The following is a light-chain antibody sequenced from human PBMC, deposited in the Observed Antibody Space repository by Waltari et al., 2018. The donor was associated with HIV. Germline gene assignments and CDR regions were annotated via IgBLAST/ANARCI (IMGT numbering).Light chain of an antibody. CDR1: QTIFYSSKKKNY. CDR3: QQYYSNPPT. V-gene: IGKV4-1*01. CDR2: WAS. J-gene: IGKJ1*01. Sequence: IVMTQSPDSLALPLAEGPTSNCNSSQTIFYSSKKKNYLAWYQQKPGQTPKLLIYWASTRDSGVPDRFSGSGSGTDFTLTISNLQSEDVAIYFCQQYYSNPPTFGQGTKVEVK.